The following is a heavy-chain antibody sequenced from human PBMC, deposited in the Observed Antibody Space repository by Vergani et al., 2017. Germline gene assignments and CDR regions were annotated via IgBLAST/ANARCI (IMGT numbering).Heavy chain of an antibody. J-gene: IGHJ4*02. CDR3: AQCANSFPRLPVY. CDR2: ISATGDENT. Sequence: LVQSGGGLAHPGGSLRLSCAASGLPVPGFAFNTYAMIWVRQAPGKGQEWVSGISATGDENTDYADSVKGRFTISRDNSKGTLFLQMNGLTSEDTDIYYCAQCANSFPRLPVYWGQGALVAVSS. V-gene: IGHV3-23*04. D-gene: IGHD5/OR15-5a*01. CDR1: GLPVPGFAFNTYA.